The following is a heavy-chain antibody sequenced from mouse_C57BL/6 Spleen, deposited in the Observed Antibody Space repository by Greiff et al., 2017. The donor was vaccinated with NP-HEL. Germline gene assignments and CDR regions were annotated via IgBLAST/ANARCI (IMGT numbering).Heavy chain of an antibody. V-gene: IGHV5-16*01. J-gene: IGHJ2*01. CDR3: ARVRDYYGSSYYFDY. D-gene: IGHD1-1*01. CDR2: INYDGSST. CDR1: GFTFSDYY. Sequence: DVQLVESEGGLVQPGSSLKLSCTASGFTFSDYYMAWVRQVPEKGLEWVANINYDGSSTYYLDSLKSRFIISRDNAKNILYLQMSSLKSEDTATYYCARVRDYYGSSYYFDYWGQGTTLTVSS.